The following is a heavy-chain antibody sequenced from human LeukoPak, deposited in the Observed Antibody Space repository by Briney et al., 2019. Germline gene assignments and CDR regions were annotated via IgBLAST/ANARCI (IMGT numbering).Heavy chain of an antibody. CDR3: ARERGGYCSSTSCSPWMDV. CDR2: IKRDGSAI. Sequence: GSLRLSCEASGFIFSSSWMTWVRQAPGKGLEWVANIKRDGSAIHYVDSVKGRFTISRDNAKNSLYLQMNSLRAEDTAVYYCARERGGYCSSTSCSPWMDVWGKGTTVTVSS. D-gene: IGHD2-2*01. CDR1: GFIFSSSW. J-gene: IGHJ6*04. V-gene: IGHV3-7*01.